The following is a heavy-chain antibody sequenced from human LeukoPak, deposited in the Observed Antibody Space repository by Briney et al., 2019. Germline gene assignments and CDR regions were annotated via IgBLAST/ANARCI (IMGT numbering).Heavy chain of an antibody. CDR1: GFTFNHYD. CDR2: ISGSGGTT. CDR3: AKERGYYGSGNYYKDY. V-gene: IGHV3-23*01. Sequence: GGSLRLSCAASGFTFNHYDMNWVRQAPGKGLEWVSIISGSGGTTNYADSVKGRFTISRDNSKNTLYLQMNILRAEDTAVYYCAKERGYYGSGNYYKDYWGQGTLVTVSS. J-gene: IGHJ4*02. D-gene: IGHD3-10*01.